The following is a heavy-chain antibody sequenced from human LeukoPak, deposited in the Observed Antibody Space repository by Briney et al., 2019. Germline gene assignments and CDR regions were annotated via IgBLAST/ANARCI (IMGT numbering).Heavy chain of an antibody. CDR3: ARDWRPSASSLDY. CDR2: ISYDGSNK. Sequence: GWSLRLSCAASGFTFSSYAMHWVRQAPGKGLEWVAVISYDGSNKYYADSVKGRFTISRDNSKNTLYLQMNSLRAEDTAAYYCARDWRPSASSLDYWGQGTLVTVSS. J-gene: IGHJ4*02. CDR1: GFTFSSYA. V-gene: IGHV3-30*04.